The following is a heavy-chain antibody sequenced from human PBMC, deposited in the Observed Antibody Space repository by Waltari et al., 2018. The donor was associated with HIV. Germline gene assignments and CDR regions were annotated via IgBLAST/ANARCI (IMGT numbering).Heavy chain of an antibody. V-gene: IGHV3-48*02. CDR3: ARDDTSSGYSPNEVGNFDY. CDR1: GFTFSDYS. D-gene: IGHD3-22*01. J-gene: IGHJ4*02. Sequence: EVHLVESGGALVQPGGSLRLSCATSGFTFSDYSMDWVRQAPGKERKWISYISLTVATKFYADSVKDRFTITRDNAKNSLFVQMNIMTEEDTAVYYCARDDTSSGYSPNEVGNFDYWGQGTLVTVSS. CDR2: ISLTVATK.